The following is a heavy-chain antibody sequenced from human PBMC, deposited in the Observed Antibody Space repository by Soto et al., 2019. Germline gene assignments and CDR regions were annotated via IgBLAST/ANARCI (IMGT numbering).Heavy chain of an antibody. Sequence: QVQLQESGPGLVKPSETLSLTCTVSGGSISSYYWSWIRQPPGKGLEWIGYIYYSGSTNYNPSLQSPVTISADTSKIQFSLRLGSVTAADTAVYYCARDAYPSSSGRYVPFDYWGQGTLVTVSS. CDR3: ARDAYPSSSGRYVPFDY. J-gene: IGHJ4*02. CDR2: IYYSGST. D-gene: IGHD3-10*01. CDR1: GGSISSYY. V-gene: IGHV4-59*01.